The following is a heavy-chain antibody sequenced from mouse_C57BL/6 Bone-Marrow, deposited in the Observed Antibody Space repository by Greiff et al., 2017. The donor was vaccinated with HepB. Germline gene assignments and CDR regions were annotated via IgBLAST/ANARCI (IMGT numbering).Heavy chain of an antibody. CDR2: ISNGGGST. D-gene: IGHD2-5*01. J-gene: IGHJ3*01. CDR3: ARLCYSNYGGFAY. Sequence: EVKLVESGGGLVQPGGSLKLSCAASGFTFSDYYMYWVRQTPEKRLEWVAYISNGGGSTYYPDTVKGRFTISRDNAKNTLYLQMSRLMSEDTAMYYCARLCYSNYGGFAYWGQGTLVTVSA. V-gene: IGHV5-12*01. CDR1: GFTFSDYY.